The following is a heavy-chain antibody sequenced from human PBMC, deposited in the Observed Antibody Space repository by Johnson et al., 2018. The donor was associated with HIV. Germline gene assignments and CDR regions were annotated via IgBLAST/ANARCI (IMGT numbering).Heavy chain of an antibody. CDR3: ARGSWSSGRYGIWYAFDI. J-gene: IGHJ3*02. V-gene: IGHV3-30*04. Sequence: VQLVESGGGVVQPGRSLRLSCAASGFTFSSYAMHWVRQAPGKGLEWVAVISYDGSNKYYADSVKGRFTISRDNSKNTLYLQMNSLRAEDTAVYYCARGSWSSGRYGIWYAFDIWGQGTKVTVSS. CDR1: GFTFSSYA. CDR2: ISYDGSNK. D-gene: IGHD1-26*01.